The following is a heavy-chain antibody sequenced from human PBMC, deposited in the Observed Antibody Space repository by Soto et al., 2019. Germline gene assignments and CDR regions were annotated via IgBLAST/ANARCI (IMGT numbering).Heavy chain of an antibody. D-gene: IGHD3-22*01. Sequence: QVTLKESGPVLVKPTETLTLTCTVSGFSLSNARMGVSWIRQPPGKALEWLAHIFSNDEKSYSTSLKSRLTISKDTSKSQVVLTMTTMDPVDTATYYCARNLDDDSSGYCHEYWGQGTLVTVSS. J-gene: IGHJ4*02. V-gene: IGHV2-26*01. CDR1: GFSLSNARMG. CDR3: ARNLDDDSSGYCHEY. CDR2: IFSNDEK.